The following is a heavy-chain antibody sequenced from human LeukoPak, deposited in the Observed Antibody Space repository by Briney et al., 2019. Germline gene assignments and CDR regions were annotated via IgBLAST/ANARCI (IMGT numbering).Heavy chain of an antibody. CDR3: ARDSHVNAFDI. V-gene: IGHV1-8*01. CDR1: GYTFTSYD. Sequence: GASVKVSCKASGYTFTSYDINWVRQATGQGLERMGWMNPNSGNTGYAQKFQGRVTMTRSTSINTAYMELSSLRSEDTAMYYCARDSHVNAFDIWGQGTMVTVS. J-gene: IGHJ3*02. D-gene: IGHD1-26*01. CDR2: MNPNSGNT.